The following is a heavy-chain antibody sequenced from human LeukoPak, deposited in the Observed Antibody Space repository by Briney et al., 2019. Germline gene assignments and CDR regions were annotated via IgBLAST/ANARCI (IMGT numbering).Heavy chain of an antibody. CDR3: ASGFVGVSDY. D-gene: IGHD1-26*01. V-gene: IGHV3-21*01. CDR2: ISSSSSYI. Sequence: GGSLGLSCAASGFTFSSYSMNWLRQAPGKGLEWVSSISSSSSYIYYADSVKGRFTISRDNAKNSLYLQMNSLRDEDTAVYYCASGFVGVSDYWGQGTLVTVSS. CDR1: GFTFSSYS. J-gene: IGHJ4*02.